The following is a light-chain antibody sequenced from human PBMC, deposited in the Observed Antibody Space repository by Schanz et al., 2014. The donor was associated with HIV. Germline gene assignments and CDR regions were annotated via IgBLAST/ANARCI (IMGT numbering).Light chain of an antibody. CDR1: QNIGNW. Sequence: IQMTQSPSTLSASVGDRVTITCRASQNIGNWVAWYQQKPGKAPNLLIYRASTLKTGVPSRFSGSGSGTEFTLSISSLQSDDFATYYCLQYNDDVYTFGQGTKLEIK. V-gene: IGKV1-5*03. CDR3: LQYNDDVYT. CDR2: RAS. J-gene: IGKJ2*01.